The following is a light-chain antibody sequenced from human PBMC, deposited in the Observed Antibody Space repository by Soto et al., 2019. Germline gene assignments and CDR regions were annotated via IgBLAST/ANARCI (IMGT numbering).Light chain of an antibody. CDR3: QQYSDNWT. J-gene: IGKJ1*01. V-gene: IGKV1-5*03. CDR1: QSISSW. CDR2: KAS. Sequence: DIQMTQSPSTLSASVGDRVTITCRASQSISSWLAWYQQKPGTAPNLLIYKASTLQGGVPSRFSGSGSGTEFTLTIGSLQPDDSAIYYCQQYSDNWTFGQGTKVEIK.